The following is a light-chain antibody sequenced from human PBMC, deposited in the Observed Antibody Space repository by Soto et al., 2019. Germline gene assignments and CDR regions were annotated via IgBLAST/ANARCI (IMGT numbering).Light chain of an antibody. CDR1: QSVSSSY. V-gene: IGKV3-20*01. J-gene: IGKJ4*01. CDR2: GAS. CDR3: QQYGSSLPLT. Sequence: EIVLRQSPGTLSLSPGERATLSCRASQSVSSSYLAWYQQKPGQAPRLLIYGASRRATGIPDRFSGSGSGTDFTLTISRLEPEDFAVYYCQQYGSSLPLTFGGGTKVEIK.